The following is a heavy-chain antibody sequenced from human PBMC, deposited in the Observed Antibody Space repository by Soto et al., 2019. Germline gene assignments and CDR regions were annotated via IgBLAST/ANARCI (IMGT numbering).Heavy chain of an antibody. Sequence: PSQTLSLTCGISGDSVSSNIVAWNWIRQSPSRGLEWLGRTYYKSKWYNDYAVSVKSRITINRDTSKNQFSLQLNSVTPEDTAVYYCARATYDAWLVRDYYYMYVWGKGTTVTVSS. V-gene: IGHV6-1*01. CDR3: ARATYDAWLVRDYYYMYV. CDR1: GDSVSSNIVA. CDR2: TYYKSKWYN. D-gene: IGHD6-19*01. J-gene: IGHJ6*03.